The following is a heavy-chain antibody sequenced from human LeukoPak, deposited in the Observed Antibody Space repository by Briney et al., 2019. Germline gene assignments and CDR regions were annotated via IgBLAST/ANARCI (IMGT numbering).Heavy chain of an antibody. CDR3: ALASPAAGSLFDY. V-gene: IGHV3-53*01. CDR2: TYSGGST. J-gene: IGHJ4*02. CDR1: GFTVSSNY. D-gene: IGHD6-13*01. Sequence: GGSLRLSCAASGFTVSSNYMSWVRQAPGKGLEWVSVTYSGGSTYYADSVKGRFTISRDNSKNTLYLQMNSLRAEDTAVYYCALASPAAGSLFDYWGQGTLVTVSS.